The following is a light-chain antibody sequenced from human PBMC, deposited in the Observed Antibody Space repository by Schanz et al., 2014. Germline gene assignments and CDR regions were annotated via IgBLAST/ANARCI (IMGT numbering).Light chain of an antibody. CDR2: GAS. V-gene: IGKV3-20*01. J-gene: IGKJ3*01. CDR3: HQYGISPFT. CDR1: QSISSY. Sequence: TPSPSSLSASVGDRVTITCRASQSISSYLNWYQQKPGQAPTLLIYGASSRATGIPDRFSGSGSGTDFTLTISRLEPEDFAVYYCHQYGISPFTFGPGTKVDIK.